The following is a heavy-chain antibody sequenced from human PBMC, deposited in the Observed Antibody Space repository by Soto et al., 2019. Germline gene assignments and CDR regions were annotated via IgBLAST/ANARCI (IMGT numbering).Heavy chain of an antibody. V-gene: IGHV4-31*03. Sequence: SETLSLTCTVSGRPVTSGGYYWTWIRQPPGKGLEWIGYIYHIGSPSYSPSLQSRVTMSVDTSNNQISLTLTSLTPADTAVYFCARLYTYGYYHFDHWGQGTLVTVSS. CDR1: GRPVTSGGYY. CDR3: ARLYTYGYYHFDH. J-gene: IGHJ4*02. D-gene: IGHD3-22*01. CDR2: IYHIGSP.